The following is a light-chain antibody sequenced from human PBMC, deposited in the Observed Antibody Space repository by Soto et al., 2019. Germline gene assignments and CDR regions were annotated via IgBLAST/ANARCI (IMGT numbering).Light chain of an antibody. J-gene: IGLJ1*01. CDR1: SGDVGTYAL. V-gene: IGLV2-8*01. Sequence: QSALTQPPSASGSPGQSVTMSCTGSSGDVGTYALVSWYQQHPGKAPKLLIYGVGKRPSGVPDRFSGSQSGNTASLTVSGLQSEDEADYFCSSYAGNNTYVFGPGTKLTVL. CDR3: SSYAGNNTYV. CDR2: GVG.